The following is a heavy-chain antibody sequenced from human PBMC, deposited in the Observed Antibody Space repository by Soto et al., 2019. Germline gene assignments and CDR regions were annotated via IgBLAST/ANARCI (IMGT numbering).Heavy chain of an antibody. CDR1: GYAFTTYG. CDR2: ISAHNGNT. V-gene: IGHV1-18*01. CDR3: ARGRYGDY. Sequence: QVHLVQSGAEVKKPGASVKVSCKGSGYAFTTYGITWVRQAPGQGLEWMGWISAHNGNTNYAQKLQGRVTVTRDTSTSTAYMERRSLRSDGTAVYDCARGRYGDYWGQGALVTVSS. J-gene: IGHJ4*02. D-gene: IGHD1-1*01.